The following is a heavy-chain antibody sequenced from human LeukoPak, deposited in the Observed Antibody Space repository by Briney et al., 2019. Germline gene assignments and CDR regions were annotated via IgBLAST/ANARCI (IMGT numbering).Heavy chain of an antibody. CDR3: ARGQTYYYGSGIGPDAFDI. J-gene: IGHJ3*02. V-gene: IGHV4-39*07. CDR1: GGSINSGSYY. D-gene: IGHD3-10*01. Sequence: SETLSLTCTVSGGSINSGSYYWGWIRQPPGKGLEWIGSIYYSGSTYYNPSLKSRVTISVDTSKNQFSLKLSSVTAADTAVYYCARGQTYYYGSGIGPDAFDIWGQGTMVTVSS. CDR2: IYYSGST.